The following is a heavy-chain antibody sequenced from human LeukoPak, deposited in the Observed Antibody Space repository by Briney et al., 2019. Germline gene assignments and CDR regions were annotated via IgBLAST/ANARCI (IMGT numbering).Heavy chain of an antibody. V-gene: IGHV4-59*08. D-gene: IGHD6-6*01. Sequence: SETLSLTCTVSGGSISSYYWSWLRQPPGKGLEWLGYIYYSGSTNYNPSLKSRGTISVDTSKNQSSLKLSSVTAADTAVYYCARHRGEYSSSSDYYYYMDVWGKGTTVTVSS. J-gene: IGHJ6*03. CDR1: GGSISSYY. CDR3: ARHRGEYSSSSDYYYYMDV. CDR2: IYYSGST.